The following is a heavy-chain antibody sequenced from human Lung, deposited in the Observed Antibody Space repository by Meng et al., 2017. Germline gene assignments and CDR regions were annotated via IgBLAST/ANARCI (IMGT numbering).Heavy chain of an antibody. D-gene: IGHD3-10*01. J-gene: IGHJ4*02. Sequence: QVQLQQWGAGLLRPSENLSRPCAVYGGSISGSYWSWIRQSPAKGLEWIGKINHGGSTNYNPSLESRVTISVDTPKNQFSLRLTSMTVADTAVCYCARERHSTIIRGVIDFWGQVALVTVSS. V-gene: IGHV4-34*01. CDR1: GGSISGSY. CDR2: INHGGST. CDR3: ARERHSTIIRGVIDF.